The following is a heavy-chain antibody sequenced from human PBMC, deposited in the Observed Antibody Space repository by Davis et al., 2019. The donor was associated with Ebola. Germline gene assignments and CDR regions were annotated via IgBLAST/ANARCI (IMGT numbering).Heavy chain of an antibody. CDR1: GGSFSGYY. Sequence: SETLSLTCAVYGGSFSGYYWSWIRQPPGKGLEWIGEINHIGSTNYNPSLKSRFTISVDTSKNQFSLKLNSVTAADTAVYYCARDYSNYPYYYGMDVWGQGTTVTVSS. D-gene: IGHD4-11*01. CDR2: INHIGST. J-gene: IGHJ6*02. V-gene: IGHV4-34*01. CDR3: ARDYSNYPYYYGMDV.